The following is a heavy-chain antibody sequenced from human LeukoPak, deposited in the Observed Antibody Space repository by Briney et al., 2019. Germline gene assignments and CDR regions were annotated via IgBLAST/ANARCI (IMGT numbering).Heavy chain of an antibody. CDR2: ISGSGGST. CDR1: GFTFSSYA. J-gene: IGHJ4*02. Sequence: AGGSLRLSCAASGFTFSSYAMSWVRQAPGKGLEWVSAISGSGGSTYYADSVKGRFTISRDNSKNTLYLQMNSLRAEDTAVYYCAKDLAYCGGDCYLGYFDYWGQGTLVTVSS. V-gene: IGHV3-23*01. CDR3: AKDLAYCGGDCYLGYFDY. D-gene: IGHD2-21*01.